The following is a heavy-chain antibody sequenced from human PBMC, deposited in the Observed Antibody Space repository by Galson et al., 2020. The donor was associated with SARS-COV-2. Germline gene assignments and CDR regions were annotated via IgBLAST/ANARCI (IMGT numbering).Heavy chain of an antibody. D-gene: IGHD3-3*01. CDR2: IYWDGQK. V-gene: IGHV2-5*02. J-gene: IGHJ6*02. CDR1: GFSLNGRGVG. CDR3: AHLSVFYDFRRPTLPQRRDHAYGMDV. Sequence: KMSGPTLVKPKQTLTLTCTFSGFSLNGRGVGVGWIRQPPGKALEWVALIYWDGQKRYSQSLTTRVTITGDTSRNQVVLTMTNMSPADTATYHCAHLSVFYDFRRPTLPQRRDHAYGMDVWGQGTTVTVSS.